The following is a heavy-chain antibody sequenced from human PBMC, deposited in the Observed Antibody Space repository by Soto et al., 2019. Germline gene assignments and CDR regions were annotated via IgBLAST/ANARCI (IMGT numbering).Heavy chain of an antibody. V-gene: IGHV3-11*05. CDR3: ARTIVAAGGRRYFDL. CDR2: INSSSSYT. D-gene: IGHD6-13*01. J-gene: IGHJ2*01. Sequence: QVQLVESGGGLVKPGGSLRLSCAASGFTFSDYYMSWIRQAPGKGLEWVSYINSSSSYTNYAGSVKGRFTISRDNAKNSLYLQMNSLRGEDTAVYYCARTIVAAGGRRYFDLWGRGTLVTVSS. CDR1: GFTFSDYY.